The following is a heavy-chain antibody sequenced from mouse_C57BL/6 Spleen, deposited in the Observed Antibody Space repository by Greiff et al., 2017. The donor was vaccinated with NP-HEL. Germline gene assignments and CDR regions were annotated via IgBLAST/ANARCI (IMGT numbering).Heavy chain of an antibody. CDR1: GYAFTNYL. CDR2: INPGSGGT. J-gene: IGHJ3*01. Sequence: VQLQQSGAELVRPGTSVKVSCKASGYAFTNYLIEWVKQRPGQGLEWIGVINPGSGGTNYNEKFKGKATLTADKSSSTAYMQLSSLTSEDSAVYFVARRGTISPFAYWGQGTLVTVSA. V-gene: IGHV1-54*01. CDR3: ARRGTISPFAY. D-gene: IGHD3-1*01.